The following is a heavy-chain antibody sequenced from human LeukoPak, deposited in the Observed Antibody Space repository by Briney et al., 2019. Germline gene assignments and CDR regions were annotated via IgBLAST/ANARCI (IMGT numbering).Heavy chain of an antibody. CDR3: AILDGDDY. V-gene: IGHV4-39*01. J-gene: IGHJ4*02. CDR2: IYYSGST. CDR1: GGSISSTTYY. D-gene: IGHD3-3*01. Sequence: SETLSLTCTVSGGSISSTTYYWGWIRQPPGKGLEWIGSIYYSGSTYYNPSLKSRVTISVDTSKSQFSLKLSSVTAADTAVYYCAILDGDDYWGQGTLVTVSS.